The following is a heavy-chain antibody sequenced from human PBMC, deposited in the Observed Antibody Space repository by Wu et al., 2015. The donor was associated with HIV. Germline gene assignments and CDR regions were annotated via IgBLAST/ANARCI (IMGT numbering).Heavy chain of an antibody. J-gene: IGHJ4*02. Sequence: QVQLVQSGAEVKKPGSSVKVSCKTSGGTSSTYAISWVRQAPGQGLEWMGGIIPIFGTSNYAQKFQGRVTFTTDESTNTAYMELSSLRSDDTAIYFCARVYSSTWYDFFDSWGQGTLVAVS. CDR2: IIPIFGTS. CDR1: GGTSSTYA. CDR3: ARVYSSTWYDFFDS. D-gene: IGHD2-2*01. V-gene: IGHV1-69*05.